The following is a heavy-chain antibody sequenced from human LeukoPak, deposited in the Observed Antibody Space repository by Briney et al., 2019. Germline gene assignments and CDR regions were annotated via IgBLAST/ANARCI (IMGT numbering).Heavy chain of an antibody. CDR1: GYTFTSYY. J-gene: IGHJ6*03. D-gene: IGHD5-18*01. CDR2: INPSGGST. CDR3: ARGVYGYGYYYYYMDV. Sequence: ASVKVSCKASGYTFTSYYMHWVRQAPGQGLEWMGIINPSGGSTSYAQKFQGRVTMTRDTSTSTVYMELSSLRSEDTAVYYCARGVYGYGYYYYYMDVWGKGTTVTISS. V-gene: IGHV1-46*01.